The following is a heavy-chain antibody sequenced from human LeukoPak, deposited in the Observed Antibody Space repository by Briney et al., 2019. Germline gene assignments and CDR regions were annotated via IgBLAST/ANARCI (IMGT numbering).Heavy chain of an antibody. CDR2: ISGGGTT. Sequence: PGGSRCLSCPASGFSLGTFPMHWVSQAPGKGLEYVSSISGGGTTDYADSVRGRFTISRDNSKNTLYLQMSSLSPEDTAVYYCVSILPLDYWGQGTLVTVSS. J-gene: IGHJ4*02. CDR1: GFSLGTFP. V-gene: IGHV3-64D*06. CDR3: VSILPLDY.